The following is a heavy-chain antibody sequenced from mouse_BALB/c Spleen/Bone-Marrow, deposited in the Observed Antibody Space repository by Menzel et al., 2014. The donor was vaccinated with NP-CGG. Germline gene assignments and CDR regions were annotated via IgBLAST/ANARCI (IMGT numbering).Heavy chain of an antibody. Sequence: QVQLQQSGAELVRPESSVKISCKASGYAFSNYWLNWVKQRPGQGLEWIGQIYPGDTDIHYNGKFKGKATLTADKSSSTSYMQLSSLTSEDSAVYFCASRGDYSYAMDYWGQGTSVTVSS. CDR1: GYAFSNYW. J-gene: IGHJ4*01. V-gene: IGHV1-80*01. D-gene: IGHD1-1*01. CDR2: IYPGDTDI. CDR3: ASRGDYSYAMDY.